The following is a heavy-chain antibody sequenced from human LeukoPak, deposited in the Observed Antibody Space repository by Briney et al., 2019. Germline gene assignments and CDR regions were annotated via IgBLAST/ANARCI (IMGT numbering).Heavy chain of an antibody. CDR3: AREVVVVVITSEYNWFDP. D-gene: IGHD3-22*01. J-gene: IGHJ5*02. Sequence: EASVKVFWKASGYSFTSYGISWVRQAPGQGLEWMGWISAYNGNTNYAQKLQGRVTMTTDTSTSTAYMELRSLRSDDTAVYYCAREVVVVVITSEYNWFDPWGQGTLVTVSS. V-gene: IGHV1-18*01. CDR1: GYSFTSYG. CDR2: ISAYNGNT.